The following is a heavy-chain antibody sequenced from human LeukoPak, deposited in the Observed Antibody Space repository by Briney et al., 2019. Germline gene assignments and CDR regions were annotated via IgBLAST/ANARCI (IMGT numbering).Heavy chain of an antibody. CDR2: ISSSSSYI. D-gene: IGHD6-13*01. Sequence: GGSLRLSCAASGFTFSSYSMNWVRQAPGKGLEWVSSISSSSSYIYYADSVKGRFTVSRDNAKNSLYLQMNSLRAEDTALYYCAKGYSSSWYLNWFDPWGQGTLVTVSS. J-gene: IGHJ5*02. V-gene: IGHV3-21*04. CDR1: GFTFSSYS. CDR3: AKGYSSSWYLNWFDP.